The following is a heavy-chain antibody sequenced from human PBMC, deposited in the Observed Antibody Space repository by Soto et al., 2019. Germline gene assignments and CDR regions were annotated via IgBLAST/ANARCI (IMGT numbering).Heavy chain of an antibody. CDR3: ARQLGITGTTGPSYYYYYMDV. J-gene: IGHJ6*03. D-gene: IGHD1-20*01. CDR2: IYPGDSDT. CDR1: GYSFISYW. V-gene: IGHV5-51*01. Sequence: GESLKISCKGSGYSFISYWIGWVRQMPGKGLEWMGIIYPGDSDTRYSPSFQGQVTISADKSISTAYLQWSSLKASDTAMYYCARQLGITGTTGPSYYYYYMDVWGKGTTVTVSS.